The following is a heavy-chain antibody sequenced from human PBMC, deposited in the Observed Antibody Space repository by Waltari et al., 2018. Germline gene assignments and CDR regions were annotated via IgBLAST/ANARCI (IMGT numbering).Heavy chain of an antibody. Sequence: EVQLVESGGGLVQPGGSLRLSCAASGFSVSGVYMTWVRQAPGKGLHLVSIIYSGGSTYYADSVKGRFTISRDNSKNTVFLQMNSLRVDDTAVYYCARPVGNETWGQGTLVTVSS. D-gene: IGHD1-26*01. V-gene: IGHV3-53*01. J-gene: IGHJ5*02. CDR2: IYSGGST. CDR3: ARPVGNET. CDR1: GFSVSGVY.